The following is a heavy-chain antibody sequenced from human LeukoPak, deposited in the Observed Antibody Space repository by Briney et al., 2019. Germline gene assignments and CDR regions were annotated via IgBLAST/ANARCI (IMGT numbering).Heavy chain of an antibody. CDR1: GGTFSSYA. J-gene: IGHJ6*03. Sequence: SVKVSCKASGGTFSSYAISWVRQAPGQGLEWMGGIIPIFGTANYAQKFQGRVTITTDESTSTAYMELSSLRSEDTAVYYCASGAAGFYYYYYMDVWGKGTTVTVSS. CDR3: ASGAAGFYYYYYMDV. V-gene: IGHV1-69*05. D-gene: IGHD2-15*01. CDR2: IIPIFGTA.